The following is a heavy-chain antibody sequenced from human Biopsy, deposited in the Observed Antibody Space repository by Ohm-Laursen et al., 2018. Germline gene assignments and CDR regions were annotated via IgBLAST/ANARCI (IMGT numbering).Heavy chain of an antibody. J-gene: IGHJ4*02. CDR3: ALAAAQTVTHFDY. CDR1: DFTVSENY. CDR2: ISGNSDII. V-gene: IGHV3-23*01. Sequence: LSLTCAVSDFTVSENYSTWVRQAPGKGLERVSTISGNSDIIYDTDSVKGRFTISRDNSKNTLYLQMNSLRADDTAVYYCALAAAQTVTHFDYWGQGTLVTVSS. D-gene: IGHD4-17*01.